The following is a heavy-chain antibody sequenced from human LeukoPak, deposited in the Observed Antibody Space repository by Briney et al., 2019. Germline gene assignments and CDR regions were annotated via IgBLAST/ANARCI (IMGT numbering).Heavy chain of an antibody. CDR1: GFTFSSYS. V-gene: IGHV3-21*01. CDR2: ISSSSSYI. D-gene: IGHD6-13*01. Sequence: GGSLRLSCAASGFTFSSYSMNWVRQAPGKGLEWVSSISSSSSYIYYADSVKGRFTISRDNSKNTLYLQMNSLRAEDTAVYYCAKGFWIIAAAGTGPEDAFDIWGQGTMVTVSS. CDR3: AKGFWIIAAAGTGPEDAFDI. J-gene: IGHJ3*02.